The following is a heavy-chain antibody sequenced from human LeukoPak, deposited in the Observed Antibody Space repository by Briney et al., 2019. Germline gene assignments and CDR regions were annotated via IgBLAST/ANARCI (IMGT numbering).Heavy chain of an antibody. J-gene: IGHJ3*02. D-gene: IGHD3-22*01. CDR3: ARVVRYYDSSGYQNAFDI. CDR2: IYHSGST. V-gene: IGHV4-38-2*02. Sequence: PSETLSLTCTVSGYSISSGYYWGWIRQPPGQGLEWIGSIYHSGSTYYNPSLKSRVTISVDTSKNQFSLKLSSVTAADTAVYYCARVVRYYDSSGYQNAFDIWGQGTMVTVSS. CDR1: GYSISSGYY.